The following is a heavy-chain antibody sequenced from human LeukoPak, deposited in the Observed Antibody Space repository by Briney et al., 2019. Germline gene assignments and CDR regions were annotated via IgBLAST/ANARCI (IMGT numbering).Heavy chain of an antibody. CDR2: ISSGNTYI. CDR3: TRDRVVGATQGLGA. J-gene: IGHJ4*02. Sequence: GGSLRLSCAASGFTFSSYSMNWARQAPGKGLEWVSSISSGNTYIYYADSVKGRFTISRDNAKSSLYLQMNSLRVEDTAIYYCTRDRVVGATQGLGAWGQGTLVTVSS. D-gene: IGHD1-26*01. CDR1: GFTFSSYS. V-gene: IGHV3-21*01.